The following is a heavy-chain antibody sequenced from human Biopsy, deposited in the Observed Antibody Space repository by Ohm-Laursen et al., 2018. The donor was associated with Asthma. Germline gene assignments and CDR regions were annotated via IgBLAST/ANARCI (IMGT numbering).Heavy chain of an antibody. CDR1: GVNVANNY. D-gene: IGHD4-23*01. V-gene: IGHV3-53*05. CDR3: ARESGQDSGGTGAFDR. CDR2: MYAGGSR. J-gene: IGHJ3*02. Sequence: SLRLSCAASGVNVANNYMTWVRQAPGKGLEWVSIMYAGGSRFYADRVKGRFTISRDNSKNRLYLEINSLRVEDSAVYYCARESGQDSGGTGAFDRWGQGIMVAVSS.